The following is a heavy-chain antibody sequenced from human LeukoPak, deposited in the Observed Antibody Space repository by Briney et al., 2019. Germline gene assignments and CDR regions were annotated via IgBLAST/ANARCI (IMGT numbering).Heavy chain of an antibody. V-gene: IGHV4-34*01. J-gene: IGHJ1*01. Sequence: SETLSLTCTVYGGSFSGYYWSWIRQPPWPGLEWIGESNHFGVNNFNPSLKSRVTISVDTSKNQFSLKLSSVTAADTAVYYCARGAEYFQHWGQGTLVTVSS. CDR2: SNHFGVN. CDR1: GGSFSGYY. CDR3: ARGAEYFQH.